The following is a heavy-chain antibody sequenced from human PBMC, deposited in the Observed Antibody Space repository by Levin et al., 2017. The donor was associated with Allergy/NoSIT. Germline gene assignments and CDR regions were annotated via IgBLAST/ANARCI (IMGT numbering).Heavy chain of an antibody. V-gene: IGHV3-33*01. CDR1: GFTFSSYG. J-gene: IGHJ6*03. CDR3: ARDSCWYCYYYYMDV. CDR2: IWYDGSNK. D-gene: IGHD6-19*01. Sequence: GESLKISCAASGFTFSSYGMHWVRQAPGKGLEWVAVIWYDGSNKYYADSVKGRFTISRDNSKNTLYLQMNSLRAEDTAVYYCARDSCWYCYYYYMDVWGKGTTVTVSS.